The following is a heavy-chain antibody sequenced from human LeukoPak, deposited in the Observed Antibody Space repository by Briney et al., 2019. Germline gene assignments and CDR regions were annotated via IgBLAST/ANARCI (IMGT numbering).Heavy chain of an antibody. V-gene: IGHV4-59*08. CDR3: ARSLVDTAMVDY. CDR1: GGSISSYY. D-gene: IGHD5-18*01. J-gene: IGHJ4*02. CDR2: IYYSGST. Sequence: PSETLPLTCTVSGGSISSYYWSWIRQPPGKGLEWIGYIYYSGSTNYNPSLKSRVTISVDTSKNQSSLKLSSVTAANTAVYYCARSLVDTAMVDYWGQGTLVTVSS.